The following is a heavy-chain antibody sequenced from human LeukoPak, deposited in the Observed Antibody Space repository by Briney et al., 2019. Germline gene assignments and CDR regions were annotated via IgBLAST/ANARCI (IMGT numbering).Heavy chain of an antibody. J-gene: IGHJ4*02. V-gene: IGHV1-24*01. D-gene: IGHD3-22*01. CDR2: FNREDDEP. Sequence: ASVKVSFKVSGYTLTDFSMHWVRQAPGKGLEWMGGFNREDDEPIYAPHFQGRVTVTEDTSTDTAYMELSSLRSEDTAVYYCATLDSYYDNSGRPLVPDWGQGTLVTVSS. CDR1: GYTLTDFS. CDR3: ATLDSYYDNSGRPLVPD.